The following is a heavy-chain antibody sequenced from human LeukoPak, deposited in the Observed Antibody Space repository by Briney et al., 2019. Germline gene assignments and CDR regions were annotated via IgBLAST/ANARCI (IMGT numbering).Heavy chain of an antibody. CDR1: GYTLTGYY. D-gene: IGHD3-10*01. V-gene: IGHV1-2*02. Sequence: ASVRVSCKASGYTLTGYYMHWVRQAPGQGLEWMGWTNPNSGGTNYAQKFQGRVTMTRDTSISTAYMELSRLRSDDTAVYYCARSLMVRGVIISYYGMDVWGQGTTVTVSS. J-gene: IGHJ6*02. CDR2: TNPNSGGT. CDR3: ARSLMVRGVIISYYGMDV.